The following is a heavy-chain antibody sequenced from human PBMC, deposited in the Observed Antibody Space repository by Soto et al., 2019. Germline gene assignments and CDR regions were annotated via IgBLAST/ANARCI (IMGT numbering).Heavy chain of an antibody. CDR1: GGSISSSNW. CDR2: IYHSGST. V-gene: IGHV4-4*02. J-gene: IGHJ4*02. D-gene: IGHD2-8*01. Sequence: SETLSLTCAVSGGSISSSNWWSWVRQPPGKGLEWIGEIYHSGSTNYNPSLKSRVTISVDKSKNQFSLKLSSVTAADTAVYYCARDSYCTNGVCYNYFDYWGQGTLVTVSS. CDR3: ARDSYCTNGVCYNYFDY.